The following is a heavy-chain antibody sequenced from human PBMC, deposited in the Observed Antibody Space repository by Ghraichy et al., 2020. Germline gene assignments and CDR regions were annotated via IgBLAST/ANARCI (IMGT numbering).Heavy chain of an antibody. J-gene: IGHJ4*02. V-gene: IGHV4-34*01. D-gene: IGHD3-22*01. CDR2: INHSGST. CDR3: ARGAQGKYYYDSSGYCPFDY. CDR1: GGSFSGYY. Sequence: SETLSLTCAVYGGSFSGYYWSWIRQPPGKGLEWIGEINHSGSTNYNPSLKSRVTISVDTSKNQFSLKLSSVTAADTAVYYCARGAQGKYYYDSSGYCPFDYWGQGTLVTVSS.